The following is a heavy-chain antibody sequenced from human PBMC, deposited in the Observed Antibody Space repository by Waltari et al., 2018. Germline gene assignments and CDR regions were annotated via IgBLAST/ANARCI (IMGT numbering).Heavy chain of an antibody. V-gene: IGHV4-34*01. CDR1: GGSFSGYY. Sequence: QVQLQQWGAGLLKPSETLSLTCAVYGGSFSGYYWSWIRQPPGKGLEWIGEINHSGSTKYNPSLKSRVTISVDTSKNQFSLKLSSVTAADTAVYYCARGPRVLLWFGRKGFDYWGQGTLVTVSS. CDR3: ARGPRVLLWFGRKGFDY. J-gene: IGHJ4*02. CDR2: INHSGST. D-gene: IGHD3-10*01.